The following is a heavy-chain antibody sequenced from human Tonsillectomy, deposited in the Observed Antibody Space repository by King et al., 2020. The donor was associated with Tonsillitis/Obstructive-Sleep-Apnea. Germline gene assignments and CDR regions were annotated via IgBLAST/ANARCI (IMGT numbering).Heavy chain of an antibody. CDR3: AREYCSSTSCYLSYYYYYMDV. CDR2: TRNKANSYTT. V-gene: IGHV3-72*01. Sequence: VQLVESGGGLVQPGGSLRLSCAASGFTFSDHYMDWVRQAPGKGLEWVGRTRNKANSYTTEYAASVKGRFTISRDDSKNSLYLQMNSLKTEDTAVYYCAREYCSSTSCYLSYYYYYMDVWGKGTTVTVSS. CDR1: GFTFSDHY. J-gene: IGHJ6*03. D-gene: IGHD2-2*01.